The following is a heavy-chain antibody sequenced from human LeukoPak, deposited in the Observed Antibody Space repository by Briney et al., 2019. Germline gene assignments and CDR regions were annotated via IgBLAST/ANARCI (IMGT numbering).Heavy chain of an antibody. CDR1: GFTFTGYW. Sequence: GGSLRLSCAASGFTFTGYWMHWVRQAPGKGLVWVSHINSDGRSTKYADSVNGRFTISRDNAKNTLCLQMNSLRAEDTAVYYRARGGGYSSGFYEYWGQGTLVTVSS. V-gene: IGHV3-74*03. CDR3: ARGGGYSSGFYEY. D-gene: IGHD6-19*01. J-gene: IGHJ4*02. CDR2: INSDGRST.